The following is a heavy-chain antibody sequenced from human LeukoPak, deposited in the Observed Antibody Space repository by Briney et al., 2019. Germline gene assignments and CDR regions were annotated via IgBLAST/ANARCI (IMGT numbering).Heavy chain of an antibody. J-gene: IGHJ4*02. Sequence: GGSLRLSCAASGFTFSSYAMSWVRQAPGKGLEWVSAISGSGGNTYYADSVKGRLTISRDNSKNTLNLQMNSLRAEDTAVYYCAKASKWLPYYFDFWGQGTLVTASS. D-gene: IGHD3-22*01. CDR3: AKASKWLPYYFDF. CDR2: ISGSGGNT. V-gene: IGHV3-23*01. CDR1: GFTFSSYA.